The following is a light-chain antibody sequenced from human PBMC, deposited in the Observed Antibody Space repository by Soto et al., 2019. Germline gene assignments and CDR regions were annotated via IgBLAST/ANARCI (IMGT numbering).Light chain of an antibody. CDR3: QQYGRLIT. CDR1: HDITYY. V-gene: IGKV1-33*01. CDR2: DAS. Sequence: DIQLTQSPSSLSASVGDRVTITCQASHDITYYLNWYQQKPGEAPKLLIYDASNLARGVPSRFSGSGSRTDFTFTISGLQPEDIATYYCQQYGRLITFGQGTRLEIK. J-gene: IGKJ5*01.